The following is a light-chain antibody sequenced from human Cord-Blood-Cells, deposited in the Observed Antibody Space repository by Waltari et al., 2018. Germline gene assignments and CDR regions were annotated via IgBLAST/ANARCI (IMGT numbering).Light chain of an antibody. CDR3: QQYNSYSWT. CDR2: DAS. V-gene: IGKV1-5*01. Sequence: DIQMTQLPSTLSASVGERVTITCRASQSISSWLAWYQQKPGKAPKLLIYDASSLESGVPSRFSGSGSGTEFTLTISSLQPDDFATYYCQQYNSYSWTFGQGTKVEIK. CDR1: QSISSW. J-gene: IGKJ1*01.